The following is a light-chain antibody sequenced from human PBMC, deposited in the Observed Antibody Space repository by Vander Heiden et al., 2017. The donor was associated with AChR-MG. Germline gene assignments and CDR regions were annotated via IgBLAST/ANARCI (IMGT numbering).Light chain of an antibody. J-gene: IGKJ4*01. V-gene: IGKV3-11*01. CDR1: QSVRSY. CDR2: EAS. CDR3: EQRSTWPSLT. Sequence: EIVLTQSPATLSLSLGERATLSCRASQSVRSYLAWYQQKPGQAPRLLIYEASTTATGIPARFSGSGSGTDFTLTINSLEPEDFAVYYCEQRSTWPSLTFGGGTKVEIK.